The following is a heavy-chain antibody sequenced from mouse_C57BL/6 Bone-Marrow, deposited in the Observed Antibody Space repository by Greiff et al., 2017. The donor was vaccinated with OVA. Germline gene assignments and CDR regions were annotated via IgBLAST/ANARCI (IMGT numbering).Heavy chain of an antibody. CDR3: AQTAQAPFAY. J-gene: IGHJ3*01. V-gene: IGHV1-76*01. CDR2: IYPGSGNT. D-gene: IGHD3-2*02. CDR1: GYTFTDYY. Sequence: QVQLKQSGAELVRPGASVKLSCKASGYTFTDYYINWVEQRPGQGLEWIARIYPGSGNTYYNEKFKGKATLTAEKSSSTAYMQLSSLTSEDSAVYFWAQTAQAPFAYWGQGTLVTVSA.